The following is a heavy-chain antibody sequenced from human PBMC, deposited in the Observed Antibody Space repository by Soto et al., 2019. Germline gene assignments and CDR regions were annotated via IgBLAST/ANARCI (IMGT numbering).Heavy chain of an antibody. D-gene: IGHD3-22*01. CDR1: GFTFSSYA. Sequence: GGSPRLSCAASGFTFSSYAMHWVRQAPGKGLEWVAVISYDGSNKYYADSVKGRFTISRDNSKNTLYLQMNSRRAEDTAVYYCARGGGRGSSGYYYVSYYYDYYGMDGWGQGTTVT. CDR2: ISYDGSNK. CDR3: ARGGGRGSSGYYYVSYYYDYYGMDG. V-gene: IGHV3-30-3*01. J-gene: IGHJ6*02.